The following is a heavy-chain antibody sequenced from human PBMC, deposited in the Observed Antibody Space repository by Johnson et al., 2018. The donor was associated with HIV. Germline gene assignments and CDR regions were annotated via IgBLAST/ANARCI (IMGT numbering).Heavy chain of an antibody. CDR3: AKTYYYDSSGSRAFDI. J-gene: IGHJ3*02. D-gene: IGHD3-22*01. CDR1: GFTFSSYG. Sequence: QVQLVESGGGVVQPGRSLRLSCAASGFTFSSYGMHWVRQAPGKGLEWVAVTSYDGSNKYYADSVKGRFTISRDNSKNTLYLQMNSLRAEDTAVYYCAKTYYYDSSGSRAFDIWGQGTMVTVSA. V-gene: IGHV3-30*18. CDR2: TSYDGSNK.